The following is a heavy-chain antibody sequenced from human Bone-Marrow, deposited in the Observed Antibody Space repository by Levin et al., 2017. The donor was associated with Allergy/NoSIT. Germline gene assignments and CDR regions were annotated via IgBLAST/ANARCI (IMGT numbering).Heavy chain of an antibody. Sequence: ASVKVSCKVSGYTLTELAIYWVRQTPGKGLEWMGGFDPEEGETIYTQKLQGRVTMTEDISTDTAYMGLSSLRSEDTAVYYCATDLSPYYDSSGFYKDAFDLWGQGTMVIVSS. V-gene: IGHV1-24*01. CDR2: FDPEEGET. CDR1: GYTLTELA. J-gene: IGHJ3*01. CDR3: ATDLSPYYDSSGFYKDAFDL. D-gene: IGHD3-22*01.